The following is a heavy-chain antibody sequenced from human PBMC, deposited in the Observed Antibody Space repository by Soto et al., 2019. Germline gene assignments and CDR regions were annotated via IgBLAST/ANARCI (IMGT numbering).Heavy chain of an antibody. CDR2: ISYDGSNK. CDR1: GFTFSSYA. D-gene: IGHD3-10*01. Sequence: LRLSCAASGFTFSSYAMHWVRQAPGKGLEWVAVISYDGSNKYYADSVKGRFTISRDNSKNTLYLQMNSLRAEDTAVYYCARDSGSGSYYYYYGMDVWGQGTTVTVSS. V-gene: IGHV3-30-3*01. CDR3: ARDSGSGSYYYYYGMDV. J-gene: IGHJ6*02.